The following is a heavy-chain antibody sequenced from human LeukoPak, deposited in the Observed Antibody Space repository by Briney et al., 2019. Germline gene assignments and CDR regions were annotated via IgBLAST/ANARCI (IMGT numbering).Heavy chain of an antibody. CDR3: ARGPGSGSYFFDY. J-gene: IGHJ4*02. CDR2: IIPIFGTA. D-gene: IGHD3-10*01. Sequence: GASVKVSFKASGGTFSSYAISWVRQAPGQGLEWMGGIIPIFGTANYAQKFQGRVMITADKSTSTAYMELSSLRSEDTAVYYCARGPGSGSYFFDYWGQGTLVTVSS. V-gene: IGHV1-69*06. CDR1: GGTFSSYA.